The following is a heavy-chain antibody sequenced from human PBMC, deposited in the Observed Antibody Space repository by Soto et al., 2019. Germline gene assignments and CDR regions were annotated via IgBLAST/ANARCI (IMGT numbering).Heavy chain of an antibody. J-gene: IGHJ6*02. CDR3: ARDPTYYYDSSGYYPDSYYYYGMDV. Sequence: SLSLSCAASGFTFSSYCMHWVRQAPGKGLEWVAVIWYDGSNKYYADSVKGRFTISRDNSKNTLYLQMNSLRAEDTAVYYCARDPTYYYDSSGYYPDSYYYYGMDVWGQGTTVTVSS. CDR1: GFTFSSYC. D-gene: IGHD3-22*01. V-gene: IGHV3-33*01. CDR2: IWYDGSNK.